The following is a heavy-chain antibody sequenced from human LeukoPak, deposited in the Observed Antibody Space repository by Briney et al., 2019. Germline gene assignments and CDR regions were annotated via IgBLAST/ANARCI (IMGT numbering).Heavy chain of an antibody. CDR2: ISGSGGST. CDR3: AKRGSSLVYYFDY. Sequence: GGSLRLSCAAYGFTFSSYAMSWVRQAQGKGLEWVSAISGSGGSTYYADSVKGRFTISRDNSKNTLYLQMNSLRAEDTAVYYCAKRGSSLVYYFDYWGQGTLVTVSS. D-gene: IGHD6-6*01. CDR1: GFTFSSYA. V-gene: IGHV3-23*01. J-gene: IGHJ4*02.